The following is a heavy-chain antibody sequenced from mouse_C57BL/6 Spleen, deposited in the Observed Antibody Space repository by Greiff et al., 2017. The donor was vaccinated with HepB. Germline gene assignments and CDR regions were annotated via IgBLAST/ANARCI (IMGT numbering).Heavy chain of an antibody. D-gene: IGHD1-1*01. V-gene: IGHV5-4*03. J-gene: IGHJ1*03. CDR1: GFTFSSYA. Sequence: EVKLMESGGGLVKPGGSLKLSCAASGFTFSSYAMSWVRQTPEKRLEWVATISDGGSYTYYPDNVKGRFTISRDNAKNNLYLQMSHRKSEDTAMYYCARGPYYGSSYCWYFDVWGTGTTVTVSS. CDR2: ISDGGSYT. CDR3: ARGPYYGSSYCWYFDV.